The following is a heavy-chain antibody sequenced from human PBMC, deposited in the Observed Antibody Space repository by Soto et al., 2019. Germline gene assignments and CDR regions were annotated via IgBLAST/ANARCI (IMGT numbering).Heavy chain of an antibody. J-gene: IGHJ4*02. V-gene: IGHV3-48*03. CDR2: ISGSGTT. CDR1: GYTFNSHE. Sequence: EVRLVESGGGSGQPGGSRRLSCVASGYTFNSHELNWIRQTPGKGLEWISSISGSGTTKYADSVKGRFTISRDNAHKSIYLEMNSLRVEDTAVYYCARGGIHWGQGALVTVSS. CDR3: ARGGIH. D-gene: IGHD6-13*01.